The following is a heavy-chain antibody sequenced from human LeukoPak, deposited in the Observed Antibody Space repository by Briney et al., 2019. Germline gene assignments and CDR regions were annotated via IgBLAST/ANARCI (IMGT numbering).Heavy chain of an antibody. V-gene: IGHV1-18*01. Sequence: ASVKVSCKASGYTFTSYGISWVRQAPGQGLEWMGWISAYNGNTNYAQKLQGGVTMTTDTSTSTAYMELRSLRSDDTAVYYCARHHQWSGYCLFDYWGQGTLVTVSS. CDR1: GYTFTSYG. CDR2: ISAYNGNT. D-gene: IGHD3-3*01. J-gene: IGHJ4*02. CDR3: ARHHQWSGYCLFDY.